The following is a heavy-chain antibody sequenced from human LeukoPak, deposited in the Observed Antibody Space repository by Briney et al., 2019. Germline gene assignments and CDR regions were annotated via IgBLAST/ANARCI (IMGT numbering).Heavy chain of an antibody. J-gene: IGHJ4*02. V-gene: IGHV4-59*01. Sequence: SETLSLTCTVSGGSISSYYWSWIRQPPGKGLEWIGYLYYTGSTNYNASLKSRVTISVDMSKKQISLKLRSVTAADTAVYYCASSTTVTIFDYWGQGTLVTVSS. CDR2: LYYTGST. CDR3: ASSTTVTIFDY. D-gene: IGHD4-17*01. CDR1: GGSISSYY.